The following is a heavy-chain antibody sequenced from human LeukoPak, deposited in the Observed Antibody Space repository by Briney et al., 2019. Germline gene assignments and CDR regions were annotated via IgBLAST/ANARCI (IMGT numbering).Heavy chain of an antibody. V-gene: IGHV4-34*01. J-gene: IGHJ5*02. Sequence: PSETLSLTCAVYGGSFSDYYWTWARQTPRKGLEWIGEIFFSGSSNYNPSLKSRVTISVQRSNNQFSMKLDSVTAADTGFYYCARGHRKYTGYDLYPRGNCRGGTCYSGKFDPWGQGTRVTVSS. CDR1: GGSFSDYY. CDR3: ARGHRKYTGYDLYPRGNCRGGTCYSGKFDP. CDR2: IFFSGSS. D-gene: IGHD2-15*01.